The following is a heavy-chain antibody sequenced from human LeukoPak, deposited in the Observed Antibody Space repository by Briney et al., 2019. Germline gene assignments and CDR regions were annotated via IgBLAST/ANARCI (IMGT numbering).Heavy chain of an antibody. J-gene: IGHJ6*03. CDR2: TYYSGST. CDR1: GGSIRSYY. Sequence: PSETLSLTCTVSGGSIRSYYWSWIRQPPGKGLEWIGYTYYSGSTNYNPSLKSRVTISVDTSKNQFSLKLSSVTAADTAVYYCARNSDYYYMDVWGKGTTVTVSS. CDR3: ARNSDYYYMDV. V-gene: IGHV4-59*01. D-gene: IGHD1-7*01.